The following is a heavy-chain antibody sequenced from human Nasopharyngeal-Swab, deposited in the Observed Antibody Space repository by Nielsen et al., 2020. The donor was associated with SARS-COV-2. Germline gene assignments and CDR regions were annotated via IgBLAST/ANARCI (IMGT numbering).Heavy chain of an antibody. Sequence: SVKVSGKASGGTFSSYAISWARQAAGQGLEWMGGIIPIFGTANYAQKFQGRVTITADESTSTAYMELSSLRSEDTAVYYCARRPYSSSSGDYYYGMDVWGQGTTVTVSS. CDR2: IIPIFGTA. CDR3: ARRPYSSSSGDYYYGMDV. D-gene: IGHD6-6*01. V-gene: IGHV1-69*13. J-gene: IGHJ6*02. CDR1: GGTFSSYA.